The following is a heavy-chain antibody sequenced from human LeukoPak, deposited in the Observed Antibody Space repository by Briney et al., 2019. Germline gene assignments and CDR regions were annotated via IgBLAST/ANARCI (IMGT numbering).Heavy chain of an antibody. Sequence: GGSLRLSCAVSGFTFSTYAFHWVRPAPGKGLGWVAVISYDGIKKHYADSVEGRFTISRDNSKNTLFLQMSSLRADDTAIYYGPRASMAYSGHYALDSWGQGTLVTVSS. CDR1: GFTFSTYA. J-gene: IGHJ4*02. V-gene: IGHV3-30-3*01. D-gene: IGHD3-22*01. CDR3: PRASMAYSGHYALDS. CDR2: ISYDGIKK.